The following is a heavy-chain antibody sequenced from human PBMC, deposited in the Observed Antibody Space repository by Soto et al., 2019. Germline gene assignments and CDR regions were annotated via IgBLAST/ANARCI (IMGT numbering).Heavy chain of an antibody. V-gene: IGHV4-59*01. CDR2: IYYSGST. Sequence: QVQLQESGPGLVKPSETLSLTCTVSGGSISSYYWSWIRQPPGKGLEWIGYIYYSGSTNYNPSLKSRETITVDTSKNQFSRKLSSVTAADTAVYYCARARGDYFEYWGQGTLVTVSS. CDR1: GGSISSYY. J-gene: IGHJ4*02. D-gene: IGHD4-17*01. CDR3: ARARGDYFEY.